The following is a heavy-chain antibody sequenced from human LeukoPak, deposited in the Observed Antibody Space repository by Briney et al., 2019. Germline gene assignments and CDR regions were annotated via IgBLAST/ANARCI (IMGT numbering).Heavy chain of an antibody. CDR2: IYYSGSA. J-gene: IGHJ6*03. V-gene: IGHV4-59*01. D-gene: IGHD5-18*01. CDR3: ARTTEGGYTYDYFYYYYMDV. Sequence: SETLSLTCTVSGGSISSYYWSWIRQPPGKGLEWIGYIYYSGSANYNPSLKSRVTISVDTSKNQFSLKLNSVTAADTAVYFCARTTEGGYTYDYFYYYYMDVWGKGTTVTISS. CDR1: GGSISSYY.